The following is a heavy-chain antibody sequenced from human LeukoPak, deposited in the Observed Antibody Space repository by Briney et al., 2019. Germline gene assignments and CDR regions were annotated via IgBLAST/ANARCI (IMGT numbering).Heavy chain of an antibody. CDR1: GYSISSDYY. Sequence: SETLSLTCAVSGYSISSDYYWGWIRQTPGKGLEWIGSIYQSGNTYYNPSLKSRVTISVDTPENQFSLKVTSVTAADTAVYYCASGGNYYYYMDVWGKGTTVTVSS. CDR3: ASGGNYYYYMDV. D-gene: IGHD3-16*01. CDR2: IYQSGNT. V-gene: IGHV4-38-2*01. J-gene: IGHJ6*03.